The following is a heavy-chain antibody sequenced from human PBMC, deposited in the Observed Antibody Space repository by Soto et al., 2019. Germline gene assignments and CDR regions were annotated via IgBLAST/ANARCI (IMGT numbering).Heavy chain of an antibody. D-gene: IGHD2-21*01. Sequence: QVQLVESGGGVVQPGRSLRLSGAASGFTFSRYGMRWVREAPGKGLEWVAVIWYDGSSKYYADSVKGRFAISRDNSKNTLYLEMNSLRAEDTAVYYCARRDDYSDYWGQGTLVTVSS. J-gene: IGHJ4*02. CDR1: GFTFSRYG. CDR3: ARRDDYSDY. V-gene: IGHV3-33*01. CDR2: IWYDGSSK.